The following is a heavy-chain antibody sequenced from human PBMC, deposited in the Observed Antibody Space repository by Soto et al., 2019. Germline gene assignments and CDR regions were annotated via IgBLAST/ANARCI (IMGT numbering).Heavy chain of an antibody. CDR2: IWFDGSNK. Sequence: QEQLVESGGGVVQPGRSLRLSCAASASIFRGYGMHWVRQAPGKGLEWVAVIWFDGSNKYYADSVKGRFTISRDNSKNMLYLQMDSLRAEDTAVYYCARYGIGGTAFRGFCDYWGQGTLVTVSS. CDR1: ASIFRGYG. D-gene: IGHD1-7*01. J-gene: IGHJ4*02. V-gene: IGHV3-33*01. CDR3: ARYGIGGTAFRGFCDY.